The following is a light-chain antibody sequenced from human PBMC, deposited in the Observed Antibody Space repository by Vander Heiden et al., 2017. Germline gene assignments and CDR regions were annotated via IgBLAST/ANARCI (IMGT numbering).Light chain of an antibody. Sequence: DIQITPSPSTLSASVGDRVTITCRASQSISSWLAWYQQKPGKAPKLLIYDASSLESGVPSRFSGSGSGTEFTLTISSLQPDDFATYYCQQYNSYSLTFGGGTKVEIK. CDR2: DAS. V-gene: IGKV1-5*01. CDR1: QSISSW. J-gene: IGKJ4*01. CDR3: QQYNSYSLT.